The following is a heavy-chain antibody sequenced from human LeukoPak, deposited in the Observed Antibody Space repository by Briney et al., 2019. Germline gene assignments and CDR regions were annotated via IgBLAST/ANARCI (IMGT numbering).Heavy chain of an antibody. CDR1: GFTFSSSN. D-gene: IGHD3-10*01. CDR2: ISYDGTKT. J-gene: IGHJ4*02. Sequence: PGGSLRLSCAPSGFTFSSSNMHWVRQSPGKGLEWLALISYDGTKTYYAESVKGRFTVSRDNSKNTLFLQMNSLSAEDTAIYYCGREWFGESNWGQGARVTVSS. V-gene: IGHV3-30*04. CDR3: GREWFGESN.